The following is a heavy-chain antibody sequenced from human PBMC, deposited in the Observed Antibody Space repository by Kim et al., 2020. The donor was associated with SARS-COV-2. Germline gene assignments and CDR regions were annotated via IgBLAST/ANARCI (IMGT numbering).Heavy chain of an antibody. V-gene: IGHV4-31*03. CDR3: ARGAEISSSCYGGLYYYGMDV. J-gene: IGHJ6*02. D-gene: IGHD6-13*01. CDR2: IYYSGST. CDR1: GDSISSGGYY. Sequence: SETLSLTCTVSGDSISSGGYYWSWIRQHPGKGLEWIGYIYYSGSTYYNPSLKSRVTISVDTSKNQFSLKLSSVTAADTAVYYCARGAEISSSCYGGLYYYGMDVWGQGTTVTVSS.